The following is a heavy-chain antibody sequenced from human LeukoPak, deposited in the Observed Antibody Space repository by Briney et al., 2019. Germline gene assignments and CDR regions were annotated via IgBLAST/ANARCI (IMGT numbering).Heavy chain of an antibody. Sequence: GGSLRLSCAASEFTFSTYWMSWVRQAPGKGLEWVADIKQDGSEKYYVDSVKGRFTISRQNAKNSLFLQMNSLRPEDMAVYYCARALIAARPDSLFDYWGQGTLVTVSS. CDR1: EFTFSTYW. V-gene: IGHV3-7*01. CDR3: ARALIAARPDSLFDY. CDR2: IKQDGSEK. J-gene: IGHJ4*02. D-gene: IGHD6-6*01.